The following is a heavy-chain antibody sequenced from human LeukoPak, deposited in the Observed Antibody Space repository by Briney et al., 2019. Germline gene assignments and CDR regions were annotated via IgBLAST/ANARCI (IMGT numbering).Heavy chain of an antibody. J-gene: IGHJ2*01. CDR2: ISYDGKYT. D-gene: IGHD3-16*01. V-gene: IGHV3-30*04. CDR3: AREITLQSASYYRYFDL. CDR1: GFTFSSYA. Sequence: PGGSLRLSCAASGFTFSSYAMHWVRQAPGKGLDYMAVISYDGKYTYHADSVKGRFTNSRDNSKNTLYLQMNSLRTEDTAVYYCAREITLQSASYYRYFDLWGRGTLVTVSS.